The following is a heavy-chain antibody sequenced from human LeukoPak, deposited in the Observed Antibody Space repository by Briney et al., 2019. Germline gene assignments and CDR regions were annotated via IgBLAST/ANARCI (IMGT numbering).Heavy chain of an antibody. D-gene: IGHD3-3*01. J-gene: IGHJ1*01. CDR2: INPSGGST. CDR1: GYTFTGYY. CDR3: ARDRDFWSGYGEFEYFQH. Sequence: ASVKVSCKASGYTFTGYYMHWVRQAPGQGLEWMGIINPSGGSTSYAQKFQGRVTMTRDTSTSTVYMELSSLRSEDTAVYYCARDRDFWSGYGEFEYFQHWGQGTLVTVSS. V-gene: IGHV1-46*03.